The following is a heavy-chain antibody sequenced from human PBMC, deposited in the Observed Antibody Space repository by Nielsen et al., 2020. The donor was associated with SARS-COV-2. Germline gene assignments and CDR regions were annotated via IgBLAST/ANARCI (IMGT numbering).Heavy chain of an antibody. J-gene: IGHJ5*01. CDR3: GRHDYGGNSPIDS. V-gene: IGHV1-69*13. CDR2: IIIVFDTA. CDR1: GYTFTNYG. D-gene: IGHD4-23*01. Sequence: SVKVSCKASGYTFTNYGISRVRQAPGQGLEWVGGIIIVFDTANSAPKFQGRVTITADESTSTAYMELTNLRSDDTAVYYCGRHDYGGNSPIDSWGHGTLVAVSS.